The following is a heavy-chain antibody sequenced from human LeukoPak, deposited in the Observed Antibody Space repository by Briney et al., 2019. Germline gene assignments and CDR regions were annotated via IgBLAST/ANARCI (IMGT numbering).Heavy chain of an antibody. Sequence: EASVKVSCKASGYTFTRYGMSWVRQAPGQGLEWMGWISGSNGNTNYAQKLQGRVTMTTDTSTGTAYMELRSLRSDDTAVYYCATATPNIDYGIIEGFDYWGQGTLVTVSS. J-gene: IGHJ4*02. CDR1: GYTFTRYG. V-gene: IGHV1-18*01. CDR2: ISGSNGNT. D-gene: IGHD4-17*01. CDR3: ATATPNIDYGIIEGFDY.